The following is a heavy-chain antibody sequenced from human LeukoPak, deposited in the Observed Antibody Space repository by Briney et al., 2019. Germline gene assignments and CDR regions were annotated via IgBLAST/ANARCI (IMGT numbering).Heavy chain of an antibody. CDR1: GGSISSYY. D-gene: IGHD3-16*01. CDR3: ARASLMKPPYYYYYMDV. J-gene: IGHJ6*03. V-gene: IGHV4-4*07. Sequence: SETLSLTCTVSGGSISSYYWSWIRQPAGKGLEWIGRIYTSGSTNYNPSLKRRVTMSVDTSKNQFSLKLSSVTAADTAVYYCARASLMKPPYYYYYMDVWGKGTTVTVSS. CDR2: IYTSGST.